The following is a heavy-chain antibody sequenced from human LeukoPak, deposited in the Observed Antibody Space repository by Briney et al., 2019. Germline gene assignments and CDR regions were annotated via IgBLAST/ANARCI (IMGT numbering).Heavy chain of an antibody. V-gene: IGHV3-30*18. CDR3: AKDEGTQYYDSSGYLDY. J-gene: IGHJ4*02. D-gene: IGHD3-22*01. CDR2: ISYDGSNK. CDR1: GFTFSSYG. Sequence: PGGSLRLPCAASGFTFSSYGMHWVRQAPGKGLEWVAVISYDGSNKYYADSVKGRFTISRDNSKNTLYLQMNSLRAEDTAVYYCAKDEGTQYYDSSGYLDYWGQGTLVTVSS.